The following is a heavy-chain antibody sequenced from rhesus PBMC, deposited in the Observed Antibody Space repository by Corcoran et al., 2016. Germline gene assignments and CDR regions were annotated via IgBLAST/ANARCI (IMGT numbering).Heavy chain of an antibody. V-gene: IGHV3-136*01. D-gene: IGHD6-25*01. CDR1: GFTFSSYD. CDR2: IRYTGKTI. CDR3: TRITAAAGRKYYFDY. Sequence: EVQLVESGGGLVQPGGSLRLSCAASGFTFSSYDMSWVRQAPGKGLAWVSYIRYTGKTIYYADSVKGRFTISREKAKNALSLQMSSLRAEDTAVYYCTRITAAAGRKYYFDYWGQGVLVTVSS. J-gene: IGHJ4*01.